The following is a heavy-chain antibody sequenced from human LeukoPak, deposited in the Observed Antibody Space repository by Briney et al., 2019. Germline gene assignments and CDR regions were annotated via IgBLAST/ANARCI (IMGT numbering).Heavy chain of an antibody. Sequence: GGSLRLSCAASGFTFSSYGMHWVRQAPGKGLEWVAFIRYDGSNKYYADSVKGRFTISRDNSKNTLYLQMNSLRAEDTAVYYCANFHRSGWYYQVPDPDAFDIWGQGTMVTVSS. D-gene: IGHD6-19*01. J-gene: IGHJ3*02. CDR1: GFTFSSYG. CDR2: IRYDGSNK. CDR3: ANFHRSGWYYQVPDPDAFDI. V-gene: IGHV3-30*02.